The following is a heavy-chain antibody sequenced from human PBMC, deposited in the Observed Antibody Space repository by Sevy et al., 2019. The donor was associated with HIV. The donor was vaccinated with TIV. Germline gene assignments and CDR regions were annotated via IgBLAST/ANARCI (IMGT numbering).Heavy chain of an antibody. CDR2: LKHKAYGGTL. J-gene: IGHJ4*02. Sequence: GGSLRLSCTGSGFTFGDYAMSWVRQAPGKGLEWVAFLKHKAYGGTLDYAASVKGRFSISRDDSKSIAHLQMNDLKTEDTAIYYCTRRKGAQSIFDYWGQGALVTVS. V-gene: IGHV3-49*04. CDR3: TRRKGAQSIFDY. CDR1: GFTFGDYA. D-gene: IGHD1-26*01.